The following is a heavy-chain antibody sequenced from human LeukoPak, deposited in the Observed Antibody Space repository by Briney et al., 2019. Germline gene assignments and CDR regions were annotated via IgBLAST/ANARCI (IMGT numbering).Heavy chain of an antibody. CDR1: GFTFSSYS. CDR3: ARERETTLVLDAFDI. J-gene: IGHJ3*02. V-gene: IGHV3-48*02. D-gene: IGHD4-11*01. CDR2: ISSSSSSV. Sequence: VKPGGSLRLSCAASGFTFSSYSMNWVRRAPGKGLEWVSYISSSSSSVYYADSVRGRFTISRDNGKNSLFLQMNSLRDEDTAVYYCARERETTLVLDAFDIWGQGTTVTVSS.